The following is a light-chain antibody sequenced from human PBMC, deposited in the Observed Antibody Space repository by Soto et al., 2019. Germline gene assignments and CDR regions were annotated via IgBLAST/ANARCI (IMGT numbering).Light chain of an antibody. CDR1: QTVGSNY. Sequence: EIVLTQSPVTLSLSPGQRATLSCRASQTVGSNYLAWYQQKPGQAPRVLIHGASSRATGIPDRFNGSGSGTDFTFTISRLEPEDFAVYYCQQYSSSPRTLGQGTKVDIK. J-gene: IGKJ1*01. CDR2: GAS. CDR3: QQYSSSPRT. V-gene: IGKV3-20*01.